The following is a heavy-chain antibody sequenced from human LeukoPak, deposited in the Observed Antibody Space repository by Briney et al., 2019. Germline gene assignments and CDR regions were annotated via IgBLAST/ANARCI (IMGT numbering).Heavy chain of an antibody. D-gene: IGHD3-9*01. J-gene: IGHJ3*02. Sequence: PSETLSLTCTVSGGSISSYYWSWIRQPPGKGLEWIGYIYYNGGTYYNPSDSGRVTISVDTSKNQFSLSLRSLTAADTAVYYCARSDYDILTGSIWAAFDIWGQGTRVTVSS. V-gene: IGHV4-59*04. CDR1: GGSISSYY. CDR3: ARSDYDILTGSIWAAFDI. CDR2: IYYNGGT.